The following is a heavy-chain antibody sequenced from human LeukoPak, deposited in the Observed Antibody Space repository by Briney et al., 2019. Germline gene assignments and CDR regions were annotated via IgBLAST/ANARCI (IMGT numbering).Heavy chain of an antibody. CDR2: IIPIFGTA. CDR3: ARARYYYDSSGYYSDRYYFDY. V-gene: IGHV1-69*13. J-gene: IGHJ4*02. CDR1: GGTFSSYA. D-gene: IGHD3-22*01. Sequence: SVKVSCKASGGTFSSYAISWVRQAPGQGLEWMGGIIPIFGTANYAQKFQGRVTITADESTSTAYMELSSLGSEDTAVYYCARARYYYDSSGYYSDRYYFDYWGQGTLVTVSS.